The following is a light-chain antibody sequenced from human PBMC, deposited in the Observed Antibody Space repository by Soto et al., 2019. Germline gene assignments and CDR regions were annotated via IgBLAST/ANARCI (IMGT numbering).Light chain of an antibody. Sequence: EIVLTQSPATLSLSPGERATLSCRASQSFSSSSLAWYQQNPGQAPRLLIYSASTRATGVPARFTGSGSGTEFTLTISRLQSEDAAVYFCQQCETWPTWTFGQGTKVDI. CDR3: QQCETWPTWT. CDR1: QSFSSSS. V-gene: IGKV3D-7*01. J-gene: IGKJ1*01. CDR2: SAS.